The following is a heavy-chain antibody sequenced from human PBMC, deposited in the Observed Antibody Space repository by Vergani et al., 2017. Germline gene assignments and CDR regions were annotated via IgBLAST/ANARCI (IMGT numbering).Heavy chain of an antibody. CDR2: ISGSGGST. CDR1: GFTFSSYA. CDR3: AKDRSMDSSSTPWVIDV. Sequence: EVQLLESGGGLVQPGGSLRLSCAASGFTFSSYAMSWVRQAPGKGLEWVSAISGSGGSTYYADSVKGRFTISKDNSKNTLYLQMNSLRAEDTAVYYCAKDRSMDSSSTPWVIDVWGQGTTVTVSS. D-gene: IGHD6-6*01. V-gene: IGHV3-23*01. J-gene: IGHJ6*02.